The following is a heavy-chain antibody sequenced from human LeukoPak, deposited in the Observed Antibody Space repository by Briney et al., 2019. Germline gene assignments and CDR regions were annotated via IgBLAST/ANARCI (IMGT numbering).Heavy chain of an antibody. CDR3: AKMNVLTGYYTPNFDF. Sequence: PGGSLRLSCAASGFTFSSYAMSWVRQAPRKGLEWVSVVGGSGSSTDYADSVKGRFTISRDNSKNTLYLQMSSLSAEDTAVYYCAKMNVLTGYYTPNFDFWGQGTLVTVSS. D-gene: IGHD3-9*01. J-gene: IGHJ4*02. CDR1: GFTFSSYA. V-gene: IGHV3-23*01. CDR2: VGGSGSST.